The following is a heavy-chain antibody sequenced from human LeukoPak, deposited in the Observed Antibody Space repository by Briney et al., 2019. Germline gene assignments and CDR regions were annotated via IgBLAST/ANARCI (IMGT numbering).Heavy chain of an antibody. CDR2: ISSSSSYI. J-gene: IGHJ6*02. D-gene: IGHD6-19*01. CDR1: GFTFSSYS. CDR3: ARGDSSGWYGGYYYYYGMDV. Sequence: GGSLRLSCAASGFTFSSYSMNWVRQAPGKGLEWVSSISSSSSYIYYADSVKGRFTISRDNAKNSLYLQMNSLRAEDTVVYYCARGDSSGWYGGYYYYYGMDVWGQGTTVTVSS. V-gene: IGHV3-21*01.